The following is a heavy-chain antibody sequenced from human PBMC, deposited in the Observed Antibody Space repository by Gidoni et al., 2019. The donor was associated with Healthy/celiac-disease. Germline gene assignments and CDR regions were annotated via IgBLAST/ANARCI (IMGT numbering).Heavy chain of an antibody. CDR3: AKAHYYDSSGYGSYFDY. V-gene: IGHV3-9*01. Sequence: EVQLVASGGGLVQPGRSLRLSCAASGFTFADYAMHWVRQAPGKGLEWVSGISWNSGSIGYADSVKGRFTISRDNAKNSLYLQMNSLRAEDTALYYCAKAHYYDSSGYGSYFDYWGQGTLVTVSS. J-gene: IGHJ4*02. CDR2: ISWNSGSI. D-gene: IGHD3-22*01. CDR1: GFTFADYA.